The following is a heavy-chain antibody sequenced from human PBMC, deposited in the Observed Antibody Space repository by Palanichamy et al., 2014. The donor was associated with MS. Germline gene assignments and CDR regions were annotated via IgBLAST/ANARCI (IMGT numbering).Heavy chain of an antibody. CDR3: ARRVVVITKYDAFDI. CDR2: ISSSSSYI. CDR1: GFTFSSYS. J-gene: IGHJ3*02. V-gene: IGHV3-21*01. D-gene: IGHD3-22*01. Sequence: EVQLVEVWGRAWSSLGGPVRLSCAASGFTFSSYSMNWVRQAPGKGLEWVSSISSSSSYIYYADSVKGRFTISRDNAKNSLYLQMNSLRAEDTAVYYCARRVVVITKYDAFDIWGQGTMVTVSS.